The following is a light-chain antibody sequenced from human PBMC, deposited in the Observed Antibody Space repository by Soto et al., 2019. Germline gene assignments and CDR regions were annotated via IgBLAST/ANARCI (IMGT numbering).Light chain of an antibody. CDR3: PQYISSPPGFT. V-gene: IGKV3-20*01. CDR1: QSVSSTY. Sequence: EIVLTQSPGTLSFFPGERATLSCRASQSVSSTYFAWYRQKPGQPPSLLIYGASNRATGVPDRFSGSGSGPDFTLTISILEPEDFAVYYCPQYISSPPGFTFGPGTTVEIK. J-gene: IGKJ3*01. CDR2: GAS.